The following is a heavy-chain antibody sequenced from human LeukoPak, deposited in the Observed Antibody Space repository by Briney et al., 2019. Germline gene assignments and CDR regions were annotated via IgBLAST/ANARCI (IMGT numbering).Heavy chain of an antibody. V-gene: IGHV3-74*01. D-gene: IGHD3-10*01. J-gene: IGHJ4*02. CDR2: INSDGSST. Sequence: GGSLRLSCAASGFTFSSYWMHWVRQAPGKGLVWVSRINSDGSSTSYADSVKGRFTISRDNAKNTLYLQMNSLRAEDTAVYYCARESMVRGVPFDYWGQGTLVTVSS. CDR1: GFTFSSYW. CDR3: ARESMVRGVPFDY.